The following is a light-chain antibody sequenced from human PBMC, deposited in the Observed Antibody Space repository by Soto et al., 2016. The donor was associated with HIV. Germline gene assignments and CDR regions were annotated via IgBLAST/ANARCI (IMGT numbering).Light chain of an antibody. CDR3: QSADFIGLYVL. Sequence: SYELTQPPSASVSPGQTATITCSGDALPRQYAFWYQQKPGQAPVMIVSKNTERPSGVPERFSGSTSGTTVTLTISRVQAEDEADYYCQSADFIGLYVLFGGGTTLTVL. CDR1: ALPRQY. V-gene: IGLV3-25*03. CDR2: KNT. J-gene: IGLJ2*01.